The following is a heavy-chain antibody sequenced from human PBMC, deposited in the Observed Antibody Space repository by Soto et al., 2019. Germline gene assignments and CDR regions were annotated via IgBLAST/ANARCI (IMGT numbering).Heavy chain of an antibody. CDR1: GGSFSGYY. D-gene: IGHD3-9*01. CDR2: INHSGST. V-gene: IGHV4-34*01. Sequence: KPSETLSLTCAVYGGSFSGYYWSWIRQPPGKGLEWIGEINHSGSTNYNPSLKSRVTISVDTSKNQFSLKPSSVTAADTAVYYCVRGLDWPWGQGTLVTVSS. J-gene: IGHJ5*02. CDR3: VRGLDWP.